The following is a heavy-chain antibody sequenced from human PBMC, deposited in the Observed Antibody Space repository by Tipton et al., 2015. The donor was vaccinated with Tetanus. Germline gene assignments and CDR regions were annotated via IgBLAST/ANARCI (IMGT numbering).Heavy chain of an antibody. CDR2: TSPDDSQA. V-gene: IGHV5-51*01. D-gene: IGHD6-6*01. CDR1: GYDFTKHS. CDR3: ARLHLRTFASSSGY. J-gene: IGHJ4*02. Sequence: QSGPEVKKPGESLKISCQASGYDFTKHSIAWVRHVPGKGLEWMGITSPDDSQAIHSPSFQGHVTVSADKSVSTAYLQWSRLTASDTAVYYCARLHLRTFASSSGYWGQGTLVTVSS.